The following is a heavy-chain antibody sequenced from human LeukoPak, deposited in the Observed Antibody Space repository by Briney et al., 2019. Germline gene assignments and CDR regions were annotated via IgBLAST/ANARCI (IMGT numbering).Heavy chain of an antibody. V-gene: IGHV3-64D*06. CDR3: VKDHGYSSSWYVSGFDY. J-gene: IGHJ4*02. D-gene: IGHD6-13*01. CDR2: ISSNGGNT. CDR1: GFTFSSYA. Sequence: GGSLRLSCSASGFTFSSYAMHWVRQAPGKGPEYVAAISSNGGNTNYADPVKGRFTISRDNSKNTLYLQMSSLRIEDTAVYYCVKDHGYSSSWYVSGFDYWGQGTLVTVSS.